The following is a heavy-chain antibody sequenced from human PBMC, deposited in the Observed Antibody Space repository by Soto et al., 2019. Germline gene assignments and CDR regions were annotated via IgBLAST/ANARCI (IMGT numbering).Heavy chain of an antibody. D-gene: IGHD1-1*01. CDR3: ARGRYGDY. V-gene: IGHV1-18*01. J-gene: IGHJ4*02. CDR2: ISAHNGNT. Sequence: QVHLVQSGAEVKKPGASVKVSCKGSGYDFTTYGITWVRQAPGQGLEWMAWISAHNGNTDYPQKLQARGTVTTDTSTSTAYMALRTPRSDDTAMYSCARGRYGDYWGQGALVTVSS. CDR1: GYDFTTYG.